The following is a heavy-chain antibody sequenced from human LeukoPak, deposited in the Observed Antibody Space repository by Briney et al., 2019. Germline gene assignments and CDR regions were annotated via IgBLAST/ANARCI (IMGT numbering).Heavy chain of an antibody. V-gene: IGHV3-30*02. D-gene: IGHD2-8*02. CDR3: ARAWSRVDPFDM. CDR1: GFTFSSYG. Sequence: GGSLRLSCTASGFTFSSYGMHWVRQVPGKGLEWVAFIRFDGSDKYYADSVKGRFTISRDNANNSLYLEMNNLSAEDTAVYYCARAWSRVDPFDMWGQGTMVTVSS. J-gene: IGHJ3*02. CDR2: IRFDGSDK.